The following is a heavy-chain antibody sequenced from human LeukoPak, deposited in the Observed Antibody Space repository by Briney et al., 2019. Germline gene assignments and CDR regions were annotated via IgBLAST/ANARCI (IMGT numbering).Heavy chain of an antibody. CDR1: GFTVSSNY. CDR3: ARDHPYSSSFP. Sequence: PGGSLRLSCAASGFTVSSNYMSWVRQAPGKGLEWVSVIYSGGSTYYADSVKGRFTISRDNSKNTLYLQMNSLRAEDTAVYYCARDHPYSSSFPWGQGTLVIVSS. V-gene: IGHV3-66*02. CDR2: IYSGGST. J-gene: IGHJ5*02. D-gene: IGHD6-6*01.